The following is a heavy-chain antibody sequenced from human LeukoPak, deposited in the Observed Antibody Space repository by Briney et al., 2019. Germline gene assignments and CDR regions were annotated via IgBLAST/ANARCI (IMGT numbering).Heavy chain of an antibody. D-gene: IGHD6-13*01. V-gene: IGHV6-1*01. CDR1: GDSVSSNSAA. CDR2: TYYRSKWYN. CDR3: AREGDSSSVGWFDP. J-gene: IGHJ5*02. Sequence: SQTLSLTCAISGDSVSSNSAAWNWIRQSPSRGLEWLGRTYYRSKWYNDYAVSVKSRMTINPDTSKNQFSLKLSSVTAADTAVYYCAREGDSSSVGWFDPWGQGTLVTVSS.